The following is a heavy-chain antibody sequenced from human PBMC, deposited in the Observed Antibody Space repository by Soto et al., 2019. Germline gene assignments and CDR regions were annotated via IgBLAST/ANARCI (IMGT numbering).Heavy chain of an antibody. CDR3: VRLYFDSWAEDTKPVKY. CDR1: GYTFANYD. V-gene: IGHV1-18*04. Sequence: QVQLVQSAAAVKKPGASVKVSCKASGYTFANYDVSWVRQAPGQGLEWMEWTSTKSGNTEYAQDVQGRVTFTAESSTTTLNTELRSQRSDDTAVYYCVRLYFDSWAEDTKPVKYWGQGALVAGSS. D-gene: IGHD3-3*01. CDR2: TSTKSGNT. J-gene: IGHJ4*02.